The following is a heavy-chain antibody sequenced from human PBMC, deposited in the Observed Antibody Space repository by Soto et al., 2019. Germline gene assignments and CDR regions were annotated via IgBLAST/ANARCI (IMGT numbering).Heavy chain of an antibody. CDR3: AKGRNWFDP. Sequence: GFLSLSCAASGFSFSSYAMSWVRQAPGKGLEWVSAISGSGGSTYYADSVKGRFTISRDNSKNTLYLQMNSLRAEDKAVYYCAKGRNWFDPWGQGTLVTVSS. CDR1: GFSFSSYA. CDR2: ISGSGGST. J-gene: IGHJ5*02. V-gene: IGHV3-23*01.